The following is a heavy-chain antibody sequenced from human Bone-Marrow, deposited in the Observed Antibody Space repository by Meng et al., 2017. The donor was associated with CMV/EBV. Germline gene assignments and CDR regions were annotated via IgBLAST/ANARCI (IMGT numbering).Heavy chain of an antibody. V-gene: IGHV4-61*02. CDR3: ASAGYSSSWYFDY. J-gene: IGHJ4*02. CDR2: IYTSGST. Sequence: QVPLQASVPGLVMPAQTLSLPCTVSGGSNSSGSYYWSWIRQPAGKGLEWIGRIYTSGSTNYNPSLKSRVTISVDTSKNQFSLKLSSVTAADTAVYYCASAGYSSSWYFDYWGQGTLVTVSS. CDR1: GGSNSSGSYY. D-gene: IGHD6-13*01.